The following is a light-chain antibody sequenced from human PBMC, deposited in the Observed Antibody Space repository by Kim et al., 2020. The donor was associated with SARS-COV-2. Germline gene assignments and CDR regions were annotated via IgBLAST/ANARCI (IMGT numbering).Light chain of an antibody. CDR1: QDISRY. V-gene: IGKV1-39*01. CDR2: TAS. Sequence: DIQMTQYPSSLSASVGDRVTIACRASQDISRYLNWYQQKPGKVPKLLIYTASSLQSGVPSRFTGSGSETDFTLTISSLQPEDFATYYCQQTNSASRTFGQGTKVDIK. CDR3: QQTNSASRT. J-gene: IGKJ1*01.